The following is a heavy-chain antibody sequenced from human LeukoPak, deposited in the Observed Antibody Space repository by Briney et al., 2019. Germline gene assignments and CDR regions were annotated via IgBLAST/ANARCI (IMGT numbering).Heavy chain of an antibody. Sequence: PGGSRRLSCEASGFTFVGYWMTWVRQAPGKGLEWVANINQDGSEEHYADSVKGRFTISRDNDKNSVFLQMDSLRDEDTAVYYCARGYGTDSYDLNDSWGQGTLVTVSS. J-gene: IGHJ4*02. CDR1: GFTFVGYW. CDR2: INQDGSEE. V-gene: IGHV3-7*01. CDR3: ARGYGTDSYDLNDS. D-gene: IGHD2-21*01.